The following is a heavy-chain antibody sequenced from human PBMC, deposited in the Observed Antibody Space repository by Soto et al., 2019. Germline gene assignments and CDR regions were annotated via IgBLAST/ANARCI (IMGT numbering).Heavy chain of an antibody. CDR2: IYYSGST. J-gene: IGHJ4*02. Sequence: TLSLTCTVSGGSISSGGYYWSWIRQHPGKGLEWIGYIYYSGSTYYNPSLKSRVTISVDTSKNQFSLKLSSVTAADTAVYYCARGDGHYYDSSGYFDYWGQGTLVTVSS. CDR1: GGSISSGGYY. CDR3: ARGDGHYYDSSGYFDY. D-gene: IGHD3-22*01. V-gene: IGHV4-31*03.